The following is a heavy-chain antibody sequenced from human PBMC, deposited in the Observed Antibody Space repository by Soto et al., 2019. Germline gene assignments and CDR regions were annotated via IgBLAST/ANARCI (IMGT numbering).Heavy chain of an antibody. D-gene: IGHD3-10*01. CDR3: AIYRSRVRGVMSAWFDP. J-gene: IGHJ5*02. V-gene: IGHV1-3*01. Sequence: ASVKVSCKASGYTFTSYAMHWVRQAPGQRLEWMGWINAGNGNTKYSQKFQGRVTITRDTSASTAYMELSSLRSEDTAVYYCAIYRSRVRGVMSAWFDPWGQGTLVTVSS. CDR1: GYTFTSYA. CDR2: INAGNGNT.